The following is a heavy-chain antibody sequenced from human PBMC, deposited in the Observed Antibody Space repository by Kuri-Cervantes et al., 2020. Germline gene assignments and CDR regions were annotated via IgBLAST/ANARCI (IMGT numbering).Heavy chain of an antibody. CDR2: IYPSGST. Sequence: SETLSLTCTVSGGSISTYYWNWIRQPAGKGLEWIGRIYPSGSTNYSPSLKSRVTISVDKSKNQFSLKLSSVTAADTAVYYCARHYYYGSGSYRPVFSVYYFDYWGQGTLVTVSS. CDR3: ARHYYYGSGSYRPVFSVYYFDY. V-gene: IGHV4-4*07. D-gene: IGHD3-10*01. J-gene: IGHJ4*02. CDR1: GGSISTYY.